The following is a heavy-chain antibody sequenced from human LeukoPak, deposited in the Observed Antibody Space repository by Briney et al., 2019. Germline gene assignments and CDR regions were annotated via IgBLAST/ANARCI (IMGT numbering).Heavy chain of an antibody. J-gene: IGHJ4*02. CDR1: GFTFSSYG. CDR3: ARDRDTGRYPNAFDY. D-gene: IGHD1-26*01. CDR2: ISYDGSNK. V-gene: IGHV3-30*19. Sequence: GGSLRLSCAASGFTFSSYGMHWVRQAPGKGLEWVAVISYDGSNKYNADSVKGRFTISRDNSKNTLYLQMNSLRAEGTAVYYCARDRDTGRYPNAFDYWGQGTLVTVSS.